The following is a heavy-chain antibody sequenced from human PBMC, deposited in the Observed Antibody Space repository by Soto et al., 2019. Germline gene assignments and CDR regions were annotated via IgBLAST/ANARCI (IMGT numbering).Heavy chain of an antibody. D-gene: IGHD5-12*01. CDR3: ARDKGWLQSRLGSY. V-gene: IGHV1-18*04. CDR1: GYTFTSYG. CDR2: ISAYNGNT. Sequence: PWASVKVSCKASGYTFTSYGISWVRQAPGQGLEWMGWISAYNGNTNYAQKLQGRVTMTTDTSTSTAYIELRSLRSDDTAVYYCARDKGWLQSRLGSYWGQGTLVTVSS. J-gene: IGHJ4*02.